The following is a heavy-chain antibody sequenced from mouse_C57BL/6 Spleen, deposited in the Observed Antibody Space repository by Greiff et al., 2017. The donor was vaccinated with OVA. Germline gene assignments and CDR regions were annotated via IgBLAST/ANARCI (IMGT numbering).Heavy chain of an antibody. CDR2: IYWDDDK. J-gene: IGHJ1*03. D-gene: IGHD1-1*01. Sequence: QVTLKVSGPGILQSSQTLSLTCSFSGFSLSTSGMGVSWLRHPSGMGLVWLAHIYWDDDKRYNPSLKSRLTISKDTSRNQVFLKITSVDTADTATYDCARSPSGSDWYFDVWGTGTTVTVSS. CDR3: ARSPSGSDWYFDV. V-gene: IGHV8-12*01. CDR1: GFSLSTSGMG.